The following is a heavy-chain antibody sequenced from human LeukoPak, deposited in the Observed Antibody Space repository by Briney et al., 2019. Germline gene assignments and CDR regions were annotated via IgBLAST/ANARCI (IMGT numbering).Heavy chain of an antibody. CDR3: AKDGVGATATQH. Sequence: GGSLRLSCAASGFTFSSYGMHWVRQAPGKGLEWVAFIRYDGSNKYYADSVKGRFTISRDNSKNTLYLQMNSLRAEDTAVYNCAKDGVGATATQHWGQGTLVTVSS. J-gene: IGHJ1*01. D-gene: IGHD1-26*01. V-gene: IGHV3-30*02. CDR2: IRYDGSNK. CDR1: GFTFSSYG.